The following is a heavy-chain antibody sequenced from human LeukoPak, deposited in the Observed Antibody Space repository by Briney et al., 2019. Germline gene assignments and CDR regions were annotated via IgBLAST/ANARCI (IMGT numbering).Heavy chain of an antibody. CDR3: ATGPTTWDF. D-gene: IGHD1-1*01. J-gene: IGHJ4*02. Sequence: GGSLRLSCAVSGFTLSNFAIRWDRQAPGKGLEWVSAITASGDTTYYADSVRGRFNISRDNSKITLYLQMTRVTAEDTAVYYCATGPTTWDFWGQGTLVTVSS. CDR2: ITASGDTT. V-gene: IGHV3-23*01. CDR1: GFTLSNFA.